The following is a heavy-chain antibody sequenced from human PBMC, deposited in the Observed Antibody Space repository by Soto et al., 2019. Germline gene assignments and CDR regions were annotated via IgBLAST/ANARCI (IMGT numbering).Heavy chain of an antibody. J-gene: IGHJ4*02. Sequence: SVKVSCKASGGTFSSYTISWVRQAPGQGLEWMGRIIPILGIANYAQKFQGRVTITADKSTSTAYMELSSLRSEDTAVYYCARDLDDILTGYSSPFDYWGQGTLVTVSS. CDR2: IIPILGIA. D-gene: IGHD3-9*01. V-gene: IGHV1-69*04. CDR1: GGTFSSYT. CDR3: ARDLDDILTGYSSPFDY.